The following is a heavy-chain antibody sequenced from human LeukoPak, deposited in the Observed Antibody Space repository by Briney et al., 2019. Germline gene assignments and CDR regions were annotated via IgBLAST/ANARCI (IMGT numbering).Heavy chain of an antibody. V-gene: IGHV3-30-3*01. J-gene: IGHJ4*02. CDR2: ISYDGSNK. Sequence: GGSLRLSCAASGFTFSTYAMHWVRQAPGKGLEWVAVISYDGSNKDYADSVKGRFTISRDNSEDTLYLQMNSLRAEDTAVYYCASRRLWLQNGESAFDYWGQGTLVTVSS. CDR1: GFTFSTYA. CDR3: ASRRLWLQNGESAFDY. D-gene: IGHD5-18*01.